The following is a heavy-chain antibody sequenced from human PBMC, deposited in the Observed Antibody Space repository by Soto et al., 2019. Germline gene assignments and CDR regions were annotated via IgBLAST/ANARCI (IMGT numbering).Heavy chain of an antibody. CDR2: MNPNSGNT. J-gene: IGHJ5*02. Sequence: QVQLVQSGAEVKKPGASVKVSCKASGYTFTSYDINWVRQATGQGLEWMGWMNPNSGNTGYAQKLQGRVTMTRNTSRSTASMEPSSLRSEGTAVYYCARGRRPRAAASRGLNWFDPWGQGTLVTVSS. D-gene: IGHD6-13*01. CDR3: ARGRRPRAAASRGLNWFDP. CDR1: GYTFTSYD. V-gene: IGHV1-8*01.